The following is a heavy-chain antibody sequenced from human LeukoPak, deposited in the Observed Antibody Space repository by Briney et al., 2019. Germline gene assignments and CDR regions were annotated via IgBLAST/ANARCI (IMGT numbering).Heavy chain of an antibody. CDR1: GDSVSSNSAA. CDR2: TYYRSKWYN. D-gene: IGHD6-13*01. Sequence: SQTLSLTCAISGDSVSSNSAAWNWIRQSPSRGLEWLGRTYYRSKWYNDYAVSVKSRITINPDTSKNQFSLQLNSVTPEDTAVYYCARGDGYSSSWYGGFDYWGQGTLVTVSS. V-gene: IGHV6-1*01. CDR3: ARGDGYSSSWYGGFDY. J-gene: IGHJ4*02.